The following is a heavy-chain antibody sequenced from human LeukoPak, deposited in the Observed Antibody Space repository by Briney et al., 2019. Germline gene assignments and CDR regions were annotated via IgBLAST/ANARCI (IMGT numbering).Heavy chain of an antibody. CDR1: GGSISTSSYY. D-gene: IGHD3-16*01. J-gene: IGHJ4*02. CDR3: AKMGLNTRYEH. V-gene: IGHV4-39*02. CDR2: VSSSGYT. Sequence: PSETLSLTCAVSGGSISTSSYYWSWIRQPPGKGLEWTRTVSSSGYTFYNSSLESRVTISVDTSKNHFSLRLTSVTAADTALYYCAKMGLNTRYEHWGQGIQVTVSS.